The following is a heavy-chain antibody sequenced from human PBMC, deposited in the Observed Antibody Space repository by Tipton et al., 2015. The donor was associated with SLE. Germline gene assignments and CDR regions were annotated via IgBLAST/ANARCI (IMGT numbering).Heavy chain of an antibody. CDR3: ASLGTDYGAH. Sequence: TLSLTCTVSGVSISTYYWTWIRQPPGKGLEWIAYIYYSGGTEYNPSLKSRATISIDTSKSQFSLKLASVTAADTAVYFCASLGTDYGAHWGQGALVTVSS. CDR1: GVSISTYY. D-gene: IGHD4-17*01. V-gene: IGHV4-59*01. J-gene: IGHJ4*02. CDR2: IYYSGGT.